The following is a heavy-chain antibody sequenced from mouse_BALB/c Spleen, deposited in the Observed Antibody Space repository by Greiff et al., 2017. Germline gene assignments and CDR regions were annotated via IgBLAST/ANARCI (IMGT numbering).Heavy chain of an antibody. Sequence: EVMLVESGGGLVKPGGSLKLSCAASGFTFSSYAMSWVRQSPEKRLEWVAEISSGGSYTYYPDTVTGRFTISRDNAKNTLYLEMSSLRSEDTAMYYCARRVLRGYWYFDVWGAGTTVTVSS. V-gene: IGHV5-9-4*01. CDR3: ARRVLRGYWYFDV. CDR1: GFTFSSYA. J-gene: IGHJ1*01. CDR2: ISSGGSYT. D-gene: IGHD1-1*01.